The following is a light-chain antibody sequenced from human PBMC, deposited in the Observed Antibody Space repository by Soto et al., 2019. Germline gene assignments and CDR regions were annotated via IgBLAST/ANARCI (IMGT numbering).Light chain of an antibody. J-gene: IGLJ3*02. CDR2: EGS. Sequence: QSALTQPASVSGSPGQSITISCTGTSSDVGRYNLVSWYQQHLGKAPKLMIYEGSKRPSGVSNRFSGSKSGNTAPLTISGLQAEDEADYYCCSYAGGTTWVFGGGTKLTVL. CDR3: CSYAGGTTWV. V-gene: IGLV2-23*01. CDR1: SSDVGRYNL.